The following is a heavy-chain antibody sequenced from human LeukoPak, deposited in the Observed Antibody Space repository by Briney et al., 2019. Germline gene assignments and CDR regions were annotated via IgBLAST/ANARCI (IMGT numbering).Heavy chain of an antibody. CDR3: ATALDYYDRSDSHQGGD. V-gene: IGHV3-7*03. J-gene: IGHJ4*02. CDR1: GFTFSRHW. D-gene: IGHD3-22*01. CDR2: IKHDGSEK. Sequence: GGSLRLSCAASGFTFSRHWMTWVRQAPGKGVEWVAHIKHDGSEKNYVDSVKGRFTISRDNDKNSLYLQMNSLRAEDTAVYYCATALDYYDRSDSHQGGDWGQGTLVTVSS.